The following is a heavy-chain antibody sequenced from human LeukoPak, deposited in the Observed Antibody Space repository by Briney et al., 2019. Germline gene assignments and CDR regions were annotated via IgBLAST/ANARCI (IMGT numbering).Heavy chain of an antibody. Sequence: GGSLRLSCAASGFTVSSNYMSWVRQAPGKGLEWVSVIYSGGSTYYADSVKGRFTISRDNAKNTLYLQMNSLRAEDTAVYYCARGGGYGGNTPTDYWGQGTLVTVSS. V-gene: IGHV3-53*01. CDR2: IYSGGST. J-gene: IGHJ4*02. CDR3: ARGGGYGGNTPTDY. CDR1: GFTVSSNY. D-gene: IGHD4-23*01.